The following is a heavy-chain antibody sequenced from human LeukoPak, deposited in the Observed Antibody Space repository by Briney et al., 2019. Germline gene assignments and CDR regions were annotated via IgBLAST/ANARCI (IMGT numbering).Heavy chain of an antibody. CDR2: INPNSGNT. J-gene: IGHJ4*02. D-gene: IGHD6-19*01. Sequence: ASVKVSCKASGYTFTGYYMHWVRQAPGQGLEWMGWINPNSGNTNYAQKLQGRVTMTTDTSTSTAYMELRSLRSDDTAVYYCARAYSSGWYPDPKDDYWGQGTLVTVSS. CDR1: GYTFTGYY. CDR3: ARAYSSGWYPDPKDDY. V-gene: IGHV1-18*04.